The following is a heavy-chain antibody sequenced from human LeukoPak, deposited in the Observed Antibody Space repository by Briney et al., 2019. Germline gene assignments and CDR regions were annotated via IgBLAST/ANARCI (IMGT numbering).Heavy chain of an antibody. Sequence: ASVKVSCKASGGTFSSYAISWVRQAPGQGLEWMGGIIPIFGTANYAQKFRGRVTITADKSTSTAYMELSSLRSEDTAVYYCARSDLYCSSTSCSAHAFDIWAKGQWSPSLQ. CDR2: IIPIFGTA. CDR1: GGTFSSYA. D-gene: IGHD2-2*01. V-gene: IGHV1-69*06. CDR3: ARSDLYCSSTSCSAHAFDI. J-gene: IGHJ3*02.